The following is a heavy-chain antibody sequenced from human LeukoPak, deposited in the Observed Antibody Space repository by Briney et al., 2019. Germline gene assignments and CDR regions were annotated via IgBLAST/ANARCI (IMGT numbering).Heavy chain of an antibody. CDR1: GYTFTGYY. J-gene: IGHJ3*02. V-gene: IGHV1-2*06. Sequence: GASVKVSCKASGYTFTGYYMHWVRQAPGQGLEWMGRINPNSGGTNYAQKFQGRVTMTSDTSISTAYMELSRLRSDDTAVCYCASGDTAMVTFAFDIWGQGTMVTVSS. D-gene: IGHD5-18*01. CDR3: ASGDTAMVTFAFDI. CDR2: INPNSGGT.